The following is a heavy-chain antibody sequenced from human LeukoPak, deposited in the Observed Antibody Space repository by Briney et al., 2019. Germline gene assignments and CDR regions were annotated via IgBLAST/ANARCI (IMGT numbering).Heavy chain of an antibody. CDR1: GFTFSSYW. Sequence: GSLRLSCAASGFTFSSYWMSWVRQPPGKGLEWIGEINHSGSTNYNPSLKSRVTISVDTSKNQFSLKLSSVTAADTAVYYCARLGITMVRGVGDNWFDPWGQGTLVTVSS. V-gene: IGHV4-34*01. J-gene: IGHJ5*02. CDR2: INHSGST. D-gene: IGHD3-10*01. CDR3: ARLGITMVRGVGDNWFDP.